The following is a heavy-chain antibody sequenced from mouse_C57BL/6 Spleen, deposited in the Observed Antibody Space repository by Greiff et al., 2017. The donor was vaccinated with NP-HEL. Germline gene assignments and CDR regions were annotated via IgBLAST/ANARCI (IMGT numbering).Heavy chain of an antibody. Sequence: ASVHLSCKASGYTFTSYWMHWVKQRPGQGLEWIGMIHPNSGSTNYNEKFKSKATLTVDKSSSTAYMQLSSLTSEDSAVYYCARSSTVVPFDYWGQGTTLTVSS. V-gene: IGHV1-64*01. D-gene: IGHD1-1*01. CDR1: GYTFTSYW. CDR3: ARSSTVVPFDY. J-gene: IGHJ2*01. CDR2: IHPNSGST.